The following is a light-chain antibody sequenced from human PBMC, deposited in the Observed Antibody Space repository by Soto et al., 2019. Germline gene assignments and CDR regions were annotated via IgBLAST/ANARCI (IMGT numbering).Light chain of an antibody. CDR2: RND. CDR3: ASWDDSLNGGV. V-gene: IGLV1-44*01. CDR1: TSNIGSNA. J-gene: IGLJ3*02. Sequence: QSVLTQPPSASGTPGHRVTISCSGSTSNIGSNAVNWYQQFPGTAPKLLIFRNDQRPSGVPDRFSGSRSGTSVSLAISGLQSEDEADYYCASWDDSLNGGVFGGGTKVTVL.